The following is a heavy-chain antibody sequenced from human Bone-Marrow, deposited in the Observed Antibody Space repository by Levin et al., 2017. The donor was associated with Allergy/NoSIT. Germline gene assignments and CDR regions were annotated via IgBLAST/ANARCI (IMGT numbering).Heavy chain of an antibody. CDR3: ALTTQYNYLYYGLDV. Sequence: HPGGSLRLSCAASGITFSDHHMDWVRQAPGKGLEWVGRIRNKANTYTTEYAASVEGRFTVSRDDSRNSLFLQMNSLKTEDTAVYYCALTTQYNYLYYGLDVWGPGTTVTVS. D-gene: IGHD4-11*01. CDR2: IRNKANTYTT. CDR1: GITFSDHH. V-gene: IGHV3-72*01. J-gene: IGHJ6*02.